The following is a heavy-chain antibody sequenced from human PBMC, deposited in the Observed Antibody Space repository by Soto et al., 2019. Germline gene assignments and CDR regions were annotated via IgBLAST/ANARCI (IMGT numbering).Heavy chain of an antibody. V-gene: IGHV4-30-2*01. CDR2: IYHSGST. J-gene: IGHJ5*02. D-gene: IGHD3-3*01. CDR3: ARGVRLLEWFLNWFDP. Sequence: PSETLSLTCAVSGGSISSGGYSWSWIRHPPGKGLEWIGYIYHSGSTYYNPSLKSRVTISVDRSKNQFSLKLSSVTAADTAVYYCARGVRLLEWFLNWFDPWGQGTLVTVSS. CDR1: GGSISSGGYS.